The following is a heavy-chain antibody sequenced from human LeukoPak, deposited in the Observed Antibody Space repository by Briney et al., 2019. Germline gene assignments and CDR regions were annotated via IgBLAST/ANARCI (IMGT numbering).Heavy chain of an antibody. CDR3: ARNRYSGSYRGYYYYYYMDV. D-gene: IGHD1-26*01. J-gene: IGHJ6*03. CDR1: GYTLTSYD. V-gene: IGHV1-8*03. Sequence: ASVKVSCKASGYTLTSYDINWVRQATGQGLEWMGWMNPNSGNTGYAQKFQGRVTITRNTSISTAYMELSSLRSEDTAVYYYARNRYSGSYRGYYYYYYMDVWGKGTTVTVSS. CDR2: MNPNSGNT.